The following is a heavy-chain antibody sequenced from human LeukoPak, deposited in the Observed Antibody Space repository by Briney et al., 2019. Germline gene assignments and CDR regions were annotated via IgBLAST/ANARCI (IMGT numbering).Heavy chain of an antibody. D-gene: IGHD4-17*01. CDR2: IIPILGIA. Sequence: AASVTVSCKASGGTFSSYAISWVRQAPGQGLEWMGRIIPILGIANYAQKFQGRVTITADKSTSTAYMELSSLRSEDTAVYYCARTQPPTYGDPGEAWDYWGQGTLVTVSS. V-gene: IGHV1-69*04. CDR3: ARTQPPTYGDPGEAWDY. J-gene: IGHJ4*02. CDR1: GGTFSSYA.